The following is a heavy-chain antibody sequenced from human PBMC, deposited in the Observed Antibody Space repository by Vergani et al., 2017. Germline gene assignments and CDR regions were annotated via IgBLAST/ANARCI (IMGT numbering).Heavy chain of an antibody. Sequence: QVQLVESGGGVVKPGRSLRLSCAASGFTFSSYAMHWVRQAPGKGLEWVAVISYDGSNKYYADSVKGRFTISRDNSKNTLYLQMNSLRAEDTAVYYCARECWELRFLEWTPYYFDYWGQGTLVTVSS. CDR3: ARECWELRFLEWTPYYFDY. CDR2: ISYDGSNK. CDR1: GFTFSSYA. J-gene: IGHJ4*02. D-gene: IGHD3-3*01. V-gene: IGHV3-30*01.